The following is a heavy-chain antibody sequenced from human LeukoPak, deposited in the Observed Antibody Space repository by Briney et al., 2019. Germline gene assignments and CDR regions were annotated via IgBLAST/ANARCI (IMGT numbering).Heavy chain of an antibody. CDR2: IGPLSRVT. J-gene: IGHJ4*02. V-gene: IGHV1-2*02. CDR3: VREGEGLLSKDFDY. CDR1: GFIYTDHF. Sequence: ASVKVSCESCGFIYTDHFIHRVRQGPQRKLECMGYIGPLSRVTSTPQEIQGRDTMTRDTSLTTAYMELSGLRYYNTPLNLSVREGEGLLSKDFDYWGQGTLVTVSS. D-gene: IGHD2/OR15-2a*01.